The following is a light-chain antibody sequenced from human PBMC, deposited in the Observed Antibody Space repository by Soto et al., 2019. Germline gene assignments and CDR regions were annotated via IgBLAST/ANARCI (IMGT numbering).Light chain of an antibody. V-gene: IGLV1-40*01. Sequence: QSVLTQPPSVSGAPGQRVTISCTGSTSNIGAGYDVHWYQQLPGTAPKLLIYGNSNRPSGVPDRFSGSKSGTSASLAITGLQAEDEADYYCQSSDSSLSGVLFGGGTKVTV. CDR1: TSNIGAGYD. CDR3: QSSDSSLSGVL. J-gene: IGLJ2*01. CDR2: GNS.